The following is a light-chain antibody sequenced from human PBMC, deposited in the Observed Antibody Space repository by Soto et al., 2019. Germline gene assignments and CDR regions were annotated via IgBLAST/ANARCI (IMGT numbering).Light chain of an antibody. J-gene: IGKJ4*01. CDR3: QQYGSSPLT. CDR1: LSVSRNY. Sequence: ENVLTQSPGTLSLSPGERVTLSCRASLSVSRNYIAWYQQKPGQAPSLLIYGASSRATGVPDRFSGSGSGADFTLPITRLEPEDFAVYYCQQYGSSPLTFGGGTKVEI. V-gene: IGKV3-20*01. CDR2: GAS.